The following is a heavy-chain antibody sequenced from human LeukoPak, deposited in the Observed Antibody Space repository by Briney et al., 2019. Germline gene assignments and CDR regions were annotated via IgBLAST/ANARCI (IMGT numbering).Heavy chain of an antibody. CDR3: ARDGGYYGDYLSDY. D-gene: IGHD4-17*01. V-gene: IGHV3-74*01. CDR2: INSDGSST. Sequence: GGSLRLSCAASGLTFSSYWMHWVRQAPGKGLVWVSRINSDGSSTSYADSVKGRFTISRDNAKSTLYLQMNSLRAEDTAVYYCARDGGYYGDYLSDYWGQGTLVTVSS. CDR1: GLTFSSYW. J-gene: IGHJ4*02.